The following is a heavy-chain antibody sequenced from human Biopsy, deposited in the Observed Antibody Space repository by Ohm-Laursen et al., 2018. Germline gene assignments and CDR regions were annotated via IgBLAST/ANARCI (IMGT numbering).Heavy chain of an antibody. V-gene: IGHV1-46*01. J-gene: IGHJ4*02. CDR2: INPSGSTT. CDR3: ARNTGWYGDLYYFDY. Sequence: SVKVSCKASGYSFTSYYMHWVRQTPGQGLEWMGMINPSGSTTSYPQIFQGRVTMTRDTSKSTVYMELSSLRSADTAVYFCARNTGWYGDLYYFDYWGQGTLVTVSS. D-gene: IGHD6-19*01. CDR1: GYSFTSYY.